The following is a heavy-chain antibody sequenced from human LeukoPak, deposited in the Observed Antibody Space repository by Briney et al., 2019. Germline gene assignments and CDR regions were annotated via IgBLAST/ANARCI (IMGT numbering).Heavy chain of an antibody. D-gene: IGHD1-26*01. CDR2: ISGNGVLT. V-gene: IGHV3-23*01. CDR1: GFTFKSYT. Sequence: PGGSLRLSCAASGFTFKSYTMAWVRQAPGKGLEWVAGISGNGVLTYYADSVKGRFTVSRDNSKNTLYLQMNSLRAEDTAVYYCARHLLGESAFDIWGQGTMITVSS. J-gene: IGHJ3*02. CDR3: ARHLLGESAFDI.